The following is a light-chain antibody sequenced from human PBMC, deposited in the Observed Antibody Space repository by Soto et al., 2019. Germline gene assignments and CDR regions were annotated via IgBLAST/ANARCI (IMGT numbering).Light chain of an antibody. CDR3: CSYAGSSTSPYV. CDR2: EVS. CDR1: SSDVGSYNL. V-gene: IGLV2-23*02. J-gene: IGLJ1*01. Sequence: QSVLTQPAPLSGSPGQSITISCPGNSSDVGSYNLVSWYQQHPGKAPKLMIYEVSKRPSGVSNRFSGSKSGNTASLTISGLQAEDEADYYCCSYAGSSTSPYVFGTGTKVTVL.